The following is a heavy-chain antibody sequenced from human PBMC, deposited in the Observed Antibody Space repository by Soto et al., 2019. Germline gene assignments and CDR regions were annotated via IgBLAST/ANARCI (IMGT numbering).Heavy chain of an antibody. D-gene: IGHD3-22*01. CDR2: IYYSGST. V-gene: IGHV4-59*12. CDR3: ARGDYYDRNGPFSDAFDV. Sequence: SETLSLTCTVSGGSISSYYWSWIRQPPGKGLEWIGYIYYSGSTNYNPSLKSRVTISVDTSKNQFSLKLSSVTAEDTAVYYCARGDYYDRNGPFSDAFDVWGQGTMVTVSS. CDR1: GGSISSYY. J-gene: IGHJ3*01.